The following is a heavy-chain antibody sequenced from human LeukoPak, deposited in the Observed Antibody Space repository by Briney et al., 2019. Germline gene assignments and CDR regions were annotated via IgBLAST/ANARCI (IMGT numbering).Heavy chain of an antibody. CDR1: GYTFTSYN. CDR2: ISAYNFNT. D-gene: IGHD2-15*01. CDR3: ARASYCSDGSCYSLY. V-gene: IGHV1-18*01. Sequence: GASVKVSCKASGYTFTSYNINWVRQAPGQGLEWMGWISAYNFNTNYAQKVQGRVTMTTDTSTSTAYMELRSLRSDDTAVYYCARASYCSDGSCYSLYWGQGTLVTVSS. J-gene: IGHJ4*02.